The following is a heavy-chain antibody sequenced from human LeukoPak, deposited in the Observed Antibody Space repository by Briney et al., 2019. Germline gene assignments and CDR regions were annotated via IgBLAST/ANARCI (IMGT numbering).Heavy chain of an antibody. D-gene: IGHD3-16*01. J-gene: IGHJ6*03. Sequence: SETLSLTCTVSGGSISSYYWSWIRQPAGKGLEWIGRIYTSGSTNYNPSLKSRVTMSVDTSKNQFSLKLSSVTATDTAVYYCARSITSYYYYYMDVWGKGTTVTVSS. V-gene: IGHV4-4*07. CDR1: GGSISSYY. CDR3: ARSITSYYYYYMDV. CDR2: IYTSGST.